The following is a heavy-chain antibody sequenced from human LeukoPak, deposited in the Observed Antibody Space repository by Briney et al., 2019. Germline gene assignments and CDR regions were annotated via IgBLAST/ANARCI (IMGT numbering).Heavy chain of an antibody. J-gene: IGHJ4*02. CDR3: ARDVGWLRFVFDH. Sequence: PCGALPHTCAAAGCSSINYSLNCGRQPPPKGLEGVSYISSSSSTVYNADSVKGRYTISRDNAKNSLYLLLNSLREEETAVYYCARDVGWLRFVFDHWGQGIPVTVSS. D-gene: IGHD5-12*01. CDR1: GCSSINYS. V-gene: IGHV3-48*02. CDR2: ISSSSSTV.